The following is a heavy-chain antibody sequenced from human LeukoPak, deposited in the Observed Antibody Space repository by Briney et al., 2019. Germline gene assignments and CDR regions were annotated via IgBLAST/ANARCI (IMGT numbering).Heavy chain of an antibody. CDR1: GFTFSVYC. CDR3: ARDYEPYVGGDAFDI. D-gene: IGHD3-16*01. J-gene: IGHJ3*02. CDR2: IKQDGSEK. V-gene: IGHV3-7*01. Sequence: PGGSLRLSCAASGFTFSVYCMSWVRQAPGKGLEWVANIKQDGSEKYYVDSVKGRFTISRDNAQNSLYLQMNSLRAEDTAVYYCARDYEPYVGGDAFDIWGQGTMVTVSS.